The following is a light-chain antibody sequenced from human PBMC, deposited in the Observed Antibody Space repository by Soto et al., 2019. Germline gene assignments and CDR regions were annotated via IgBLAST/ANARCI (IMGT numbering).Light chain of an antibody. V-gene: IGKV1-5*03. J-gene: IGKJ1*01. CDR3: QQYSTYPWT. CDR2: KAS. CDR1: QSISSW. Sequence: DIQMTQSPSTLSASVGDRVTITCRASQSISSWLAWYQQKPGKAPKLLMYKASSLESGVPSWFSGSGSGTEFTLTISSLQPDDFATYYCQQYSTYPWTFGQGTKVEIK.